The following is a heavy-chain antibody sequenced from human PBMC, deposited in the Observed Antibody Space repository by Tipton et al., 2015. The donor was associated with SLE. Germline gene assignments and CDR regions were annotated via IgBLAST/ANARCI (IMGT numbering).Heavy chain of an antibody. CDR1: GDSISSYSHY. CDR3: ARGLGTHLYYYRYYMDV. Sequence: GLVKPSETLSLTCIVSGDSISSYSHYWGWIRQPPGKTLEWIGSVFYSGSTYYNPSLESRVTISIDTSKNQFSLKLNSVTAADTAVYYWARGLGTHLYYYRYYMDVWGRGTTVTVSS. D-gene: IGHD7-27*01. J-gene: IGHJ6*03. V-gene: IGHV4-39*07. CDR2: VFYSGST.